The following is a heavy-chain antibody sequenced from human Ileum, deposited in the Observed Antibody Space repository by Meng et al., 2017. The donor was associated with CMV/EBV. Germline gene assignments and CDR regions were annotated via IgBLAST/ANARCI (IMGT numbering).Heavy chain of an antibody. CDR1: GDSISSSTYY. V-gene: IGHV4-39*07. J-gene: IGHJ4*02. CDR3: AAYHGSETFYYNGIDY. D-gene: IGHD3-10*01. CDR2: IYYSGST. Sequence: SETLSLTCTVSGDSISSSTYYWAWIRQPPGKGLEWVASIYYSGSTYYNPSLNSRFTISLHTSKSQFSLRLSSVTAADTAVYYCAAYHGSETFYYNGIDYWGQGTLVTVSS.